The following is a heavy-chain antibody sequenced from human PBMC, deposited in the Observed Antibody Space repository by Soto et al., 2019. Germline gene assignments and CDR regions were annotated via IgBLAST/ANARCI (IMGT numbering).Heavy chain of an antibody. J-gene: IGHJ4*02. D-gene: IGHD5-12*01. CDR1: GFTFTSSA. CDR2: IVVGSGNT. V-gene: IGHV1-58*01. CDR3: HIILQPWLRSRDY. Sequence: GASVKVSCKASGFTFTSSAVQWVRQARGQSLEWIGWIVVGSGNTNYAQKFQERVTITRDMSTSTAYMELSSLRSEDTAVYYCHIILQPWLRSRDYWGQGTLVTVSS.